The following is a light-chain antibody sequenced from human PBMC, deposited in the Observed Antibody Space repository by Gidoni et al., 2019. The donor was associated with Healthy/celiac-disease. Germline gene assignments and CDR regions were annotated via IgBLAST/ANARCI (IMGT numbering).Light chain of an antibody. CDR1: NIGSKS. Sequence: SYVLTPPPSVSVAPGQTARITCGGNNIGSKSVHWYQQKPGQAPALVVYDDSDRPSGLPARVSGSNSGNTATLTISRVEAGDEADYYCQVWDSSSDHGVFGGGTKLTVL. V-gene: IGLV3-21*02. CDR3: QVWDSSSDHGV. J-gene: IGLJ2*01. CDR2: DDS.